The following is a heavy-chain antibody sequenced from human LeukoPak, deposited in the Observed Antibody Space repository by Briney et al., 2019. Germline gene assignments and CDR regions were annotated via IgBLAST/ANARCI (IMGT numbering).Heavy chain of an antibody. V-gene: IGHV4-39*01. D-gene: IGHD6-25*01. CDR2: IYFGGNT. Sequence: SETLSLTCTVSGGSISSSSYYWGWIRQPPGKGLEWIGNIYFGGNTYFNPSLKSRVTISVDTSKNQFSLELNSVTAADTAVYYCAAAFDYWGQGTLVTVSS. CDR1: GGSISSSSYY. CDR3: AAAFDY. J-gene: IGHJ4*02.